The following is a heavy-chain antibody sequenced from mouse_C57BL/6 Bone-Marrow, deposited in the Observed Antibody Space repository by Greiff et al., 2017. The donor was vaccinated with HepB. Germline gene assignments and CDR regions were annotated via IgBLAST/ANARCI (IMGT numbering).Heavy chain of an antibody. CDR3: TTPYYGRSYWYFDV. V-gene: IGHV14-1*01. D-gene: IGHD1-1*01. CDR2: IDPEDGDT. Sequence: VQLQQSGAELVRPGASVKLSCTASGFNIKDYYMHWVKQRPEQGLEWIGRIDPEDGDTEYAPKLQGKATMTADTSSNTAYLQLSSLTSEDTAVYYCTTPYYGRSYWYFDVWGTGTTVTVSS. J-gene: IGHJ1*03. CDR1: GFNIKDYY.